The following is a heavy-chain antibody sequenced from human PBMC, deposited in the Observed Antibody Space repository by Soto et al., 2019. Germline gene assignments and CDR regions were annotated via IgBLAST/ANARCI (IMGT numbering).Heavy chain of an antibody. D-gene: IGHD5-18*01. CDR2: IYYSRST. CDR1: GGSISSGDYY. J-gene: IGHJ4*02. V-gene: IGHV4-30-4*01. CDR3: ASANAVYTDSEQFDY. Sequence: TSETLSLTCTVSGGSISSGDYYWSWIRQPPGKGLEWIGYIYYSRSTYYNPSLKSRVTISVDTSKNQFSLKLSSVTAADTAVYYCASANAVYTDSEQFDYWGQGTLVTVSS.